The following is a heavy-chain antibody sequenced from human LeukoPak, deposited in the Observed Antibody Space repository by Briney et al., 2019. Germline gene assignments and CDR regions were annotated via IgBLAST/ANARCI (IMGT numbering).Heavy chain of an antibody. J-gene: IGHJ4*02. CDR1: GFTFYSYA. CDR2: ISGSGGSP. CDR3: AKDDGRYYFDY. Sequence: GRSLRLSCAASGFTFYSYAMSWVRQAPGKGLEWVSAISGSGGSPYYADSVKGRFTISRDNSKNTLYLQMNSLRAEDTAVYYCAKDDGRYYFDYWGQGSLVTVSS. V-gene: IGHV3-23*01.